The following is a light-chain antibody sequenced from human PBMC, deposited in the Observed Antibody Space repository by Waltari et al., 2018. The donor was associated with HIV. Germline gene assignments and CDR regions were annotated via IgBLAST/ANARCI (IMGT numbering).Light chain of an antibody. CDR3: QAGDTNSVV. CDR2: QDT. CDR1: KLGTTY. J-gene: IGLJ2*01. Sequence: SYELTQPPSLSVSPGPPATITSPGDKLGTTYACWYQQKPGKSPLLLIYQDTKRPAGIHERFSGSNSGNTATLLISGTQAMDEADYYCQAGDTNSVVFGGGTRLTVL. V-gene: IGLV3-1*01.